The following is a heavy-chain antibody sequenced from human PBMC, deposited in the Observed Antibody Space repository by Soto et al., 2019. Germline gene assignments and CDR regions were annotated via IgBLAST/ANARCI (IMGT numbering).Heavy chain of an antibody. CDR1: GFTFSTYA. Sequence: GGSLRLSCAASGFTFSTYAMHWVRQAPGKGLEWVAVISYDGSNKYYIDSVKGRFTISRDNSKNTLYLQMDSLRIEDTAVYYCARDFYGSGASSGHYYDMDVWGPGTTVTVSS. CDR3: ARDFYGSGASSGHYYDMDV. J-gene: IGHJ6*02. CDR2: ISYDGSNK. D-gene: IGHD3-10*01. V-gene: IGHV3-30-3*01.